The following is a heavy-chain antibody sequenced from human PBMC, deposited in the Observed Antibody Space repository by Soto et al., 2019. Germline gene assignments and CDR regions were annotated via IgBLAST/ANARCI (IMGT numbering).Heavy chain of an antibody. V-gene: IGHV3-23*01. Sequence: GGSLRLSCAASGFTFSSYAMSWVRQAPGKGLEWVSAISGSGGSTYYADSVKARFNMSRDNSKNTLYLQMNSLRAEDNVVYYCAKSGYCSGGSCFAFDIWGQGTMVTVSS. CDR1: GFTFSSYA. D-gene: IGHD2-15*01. J-gene: IGHJ3*02. CDR3: AKSGYCSGGSCFAFDI. CDR2: ISGSGGST.